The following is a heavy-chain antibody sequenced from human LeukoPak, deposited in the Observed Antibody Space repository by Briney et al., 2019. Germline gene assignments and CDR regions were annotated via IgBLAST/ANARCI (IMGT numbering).Heavy chain of an antibody. CDR1: GDSVSSNSAA. V-gene: IGHV6-1*01. D-gene: IGHD2-8*01. J-gene: IGHJ6*02. CDR2: TYYTSKWYN. Sequence: QTLSPTCAMSGDSVSSNSAAWNWIRHSPSRGLEWPGRTYYTSKWYNDYAVSVKSRITINPDTSKNQVSLQFNSVTPEDTAVYYCVRQNGGGGSYYYGLDVWGQGTTVTVSS. CDR3: VRQNGGGGSYYYGLDV.